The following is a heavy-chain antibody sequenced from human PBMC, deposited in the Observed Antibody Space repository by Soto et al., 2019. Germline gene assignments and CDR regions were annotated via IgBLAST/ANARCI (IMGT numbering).Heavy chain of an antibody. Sequence: ASVKVSCKASGYPFTSYGITWVRQAPGQGLEWMGWISGYNGYTNYAQNLQDRVTMTTDTSTSTAYMELRSLRSDDTAVYYCARKVEYGGNYYYFDYWGQGPLVTVYS. CDR3: ARKVEYGGNYYYFDY. CDR1: GYPFTSYG. J-gene: IGHJ4*02. CDR2: ISGYNGYT. V-gene: IGHV1-18*04. D-gene: IGHD2-21*02.